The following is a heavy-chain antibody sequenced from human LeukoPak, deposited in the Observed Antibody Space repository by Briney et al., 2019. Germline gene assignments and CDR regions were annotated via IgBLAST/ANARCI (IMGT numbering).Heavy chain of an antibody. V-gene: IGHV1-18*01. CDR3: ARTTIAAAANFDY. D-gene: IGHD6-13*01. CDR1: GGTFSSYA. CDR2: ISAYNGNT. J-gene: IGHJ4*02. Sequence: GASVKVSCKASGGTFSSYAISWVRQAPGQGLEWMGWISAYNGNTNYAQKLQGRVTMTTDTSTSTAYMELSSLRSEDTAVYYCARTTIAAAANFDYWGQGTLVTVSS.